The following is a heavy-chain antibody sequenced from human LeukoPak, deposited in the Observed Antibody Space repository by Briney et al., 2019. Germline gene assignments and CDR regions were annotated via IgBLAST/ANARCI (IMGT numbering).Heavy chain of an antibody. V-gene: IGHV4-39*07. CDR1: GGSISSSSYY. CDR2: IYYSGST. D-gene: IGHD6-19*01. CDR3: ARQLGGQWLGLGY. Sequence: SETLSLTCTVSGGSISSSSYYWGWIRQPPGKGLEWIGSIYYSGSTYYNPSLKSRVTISVDTSKNQFSLKLSSVTAADTAMYYCARQLGGQWLGLGYWGQGTLVTVSS. J-gene: IGHJ4*02.